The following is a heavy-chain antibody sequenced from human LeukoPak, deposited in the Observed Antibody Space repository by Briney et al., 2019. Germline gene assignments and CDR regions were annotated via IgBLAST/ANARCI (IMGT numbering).Heavy chain of an antibody. D-gene: IGHD3-10*02. J-gene: IGHJ4*02. Sequence: SETLSLTCTVPGGSISSSSYYWGWIRQPPGKGLEWIGSIYYSGSTYYNPSLKSRVTISVDTSKNQFSLKLSSVTAADTAVYYCALDLFGELSYWGQGTLVTVSS. CDR3: ALDLFGELSY. CDR2: IYYSGST. CDR1: GGSISSSSYY. V-gene: IGHV4-39*01.